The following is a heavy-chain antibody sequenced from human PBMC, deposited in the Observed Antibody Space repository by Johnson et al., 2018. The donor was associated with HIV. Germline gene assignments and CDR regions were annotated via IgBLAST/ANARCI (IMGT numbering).Heavy chain of an antibody. CDR1: GFTFDDYG. D-gene: IGHD2-2*01. J-gene: IGHJ3*02. V-gene: IGHV3-20*04. CDR3: SRRRYSSTWRDASDI. Sequence: VQLVESGGGVVRPGGSLRLSCAASGFTFDDYGMSWVRQAPGKGLEWVSGVSWNGSRQHYADSVKCRFLISRDNSKNTLYLQMDSLRAEDTAVYYCSRRRYSSTWRDASDIWGQGTMVTVSS. CDR2: VSWNGSRQ.